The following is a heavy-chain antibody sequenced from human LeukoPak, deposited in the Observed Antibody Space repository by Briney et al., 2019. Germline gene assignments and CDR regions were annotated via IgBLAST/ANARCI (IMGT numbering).Heavy chain of an antibody. CDR3: TLMVRGVITPFDY. V-gene: IGHV3-48*03. CDR1: GFTSSSYE. J-gene: IGHJ4*02. D-gene: IGHD3-10*01. Sequence: GGSLRLSCAASGFTSSSYEMNWVRQAPGKGLEWVSYISSSGSTIYYADSVKGRFTISRDNAKNSLYLQMNSLRAEDTAVYYCTLMVRGVITPFDYWGQGTLVTVSS. CDR2: ISSSGSTI.